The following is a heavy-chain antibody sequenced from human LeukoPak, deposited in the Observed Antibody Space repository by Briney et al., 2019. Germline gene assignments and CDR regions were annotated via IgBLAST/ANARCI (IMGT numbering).Heavy chain of an antibody. D-gene: IGHD3-3*01. Sequence: ASVTVSFTASGYTFTSYAMNWVRQAPGQGGEWMGWINTNTGNPTYAQGFTGRFVFSLDPSVSTAYLQISSLKAEDTAVYYCARAVVRLRFLEPDFDYWGQGTLVTVSS. V-gene: IGHV7-4-1*02. CDR3: ARAVVRLRFLEPDFDY. CDR2: INTNTGNP. J-gene: IGHJ4*02. CDR1: GYTFTSYA.